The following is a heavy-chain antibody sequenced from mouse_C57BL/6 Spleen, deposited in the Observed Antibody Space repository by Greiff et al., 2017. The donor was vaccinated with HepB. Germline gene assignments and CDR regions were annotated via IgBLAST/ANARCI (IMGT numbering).Heavy chain of an antibody. J-gene: IGHJ1*03. V-gene: IGHV5-6*01. Sequence: EVQRVESGGDLVKPGGSLKLSCAASGFTFSSYGMSWVRQTPDKRLEWVATISSGGSYTYYPDSVKGRFTISRDNAKNTLYLQMSSLKSEDTAMYYCARHNYSNYWYFDVWGTGTTVTVSS. CDR2: ISSGGSYT. CDR1: GFTFSSYG. CDR3: ARHNYSNYWYFDV. D-gene: IGHD2-5*01.